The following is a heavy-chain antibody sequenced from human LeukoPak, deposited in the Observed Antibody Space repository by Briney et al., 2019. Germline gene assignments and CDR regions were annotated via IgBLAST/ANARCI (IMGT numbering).Heavy chain of an antibody. J-gene: IGHJ5*02. Sequence: GGSLRLSCAASGFTFSSYWMSWVRQAAGKGLEWVANIKKDGSEKYYVDSVKGRFTISRDNAKNSLYLQMNSLRAEDTAVYYCARIRYSSSWYPLWWFDPWGQGTLVTVSS. V-gene: IGHV3-7*01. CDR2: IKKDGSEK. D-gene: IGHD6-13*01. CDR3: ARIRYSSSWYPLWWFDP. CDR1: GFTFSSYW.